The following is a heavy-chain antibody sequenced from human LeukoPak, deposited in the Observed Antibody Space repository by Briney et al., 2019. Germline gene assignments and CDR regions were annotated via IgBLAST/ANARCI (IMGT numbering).Heavy chain of an antibody. CDR1: GGSISTYY. CDR3: ARHAYYYDRSGSYEAFDI. J-gene: IGHJ3*02. D-gene: IGHD3-22*01. V-gene: IGHV4-59*08. CDR2: MYYSGST. Sequence: SETLSLTCTVSGGSISTYYWSWIRQPPGKGQEWIGSMYYSGSTNYKPSLKSRVTISVDTSKNQFSLKLSSVTAADTAVYYCARHAYYYDRSGSYEAFDIWGQGTMVTVSS.